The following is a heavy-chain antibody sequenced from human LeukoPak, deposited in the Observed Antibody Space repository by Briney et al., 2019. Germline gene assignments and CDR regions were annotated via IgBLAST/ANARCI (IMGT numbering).Heavy chain of an antibody. Sequence: SETLSLTCTVSGGSISSYYWSWIRQPPGKGLEWIGYIYYSGSTNYNPSLKSRVTISVDTSKNQFSLKLSSVTAADTAVYYCARGLPAASFDPWGRETRVTFS. D-gene: IGHD2-2*01. CDR2: IYYSGST. CDR1: GGSISSYY. J-gene: IGHJ5*02. CDR3: ARGLPAASFDP. V-gene: IGHV4-59*01.